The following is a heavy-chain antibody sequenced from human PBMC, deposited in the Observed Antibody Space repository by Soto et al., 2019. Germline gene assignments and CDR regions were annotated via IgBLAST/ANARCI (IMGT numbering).Heavy chain of an antibody. J-gene: IGHJ4*02. V-gene: IGHV4-31*03. D-gene: IGHD3-10*01. CDR3: ARADYATGSYYPDY. CDR2: ISNSGRT. Sequence: QVQLQESGPGLVKPSQTLSLTCTVSGGSVRRGNYYWSWIRQFPGKGLEWIGYISNSGRTHYNPSLMSGITILVDTSKNQFFLELRSVTAADTALYYCARADYATGSYYPDYWGQGALVTVSS. CDR1: GGSVRRGNYY.